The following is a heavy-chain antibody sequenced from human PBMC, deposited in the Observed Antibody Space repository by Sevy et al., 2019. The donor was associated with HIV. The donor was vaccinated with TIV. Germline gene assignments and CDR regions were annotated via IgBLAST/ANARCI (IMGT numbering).Heavy chain of an antibody. CDR2: FDPEDGET. V-gene: IGHV1-24*01. CDR1: GYTLTELS. J-gene: IGHJ4*02. D-gene: IGHD3-22*01. Sequence: ASVKVSCKVTGYTLTELSMHWVRQTPGKGLEWMGTFDPEDGETIYAQKFQGRVTMTEDTSADTAYMELSRLRSEDMAVYYCATTKDYYDSSGCPFDYWGQGTLVTVSS. CDR3: ATTKDYYDSSGCPFDY.